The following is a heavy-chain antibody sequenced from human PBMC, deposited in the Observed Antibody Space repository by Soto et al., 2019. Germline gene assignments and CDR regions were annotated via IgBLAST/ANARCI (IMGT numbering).Heavy chain of an antibody. CDR1: GGSFSGYY. V-gene: IGHV4-34*01. D-gene: IGHD6-13*01. CDR2: INHSGST. CDR3: ARGRAAAGTFFLRAFDP. J-gene: IGHJ5*02. Sequence: SETLSLTCAVYGGSFSGYYWSWIRQPPGKGLEWIGEINHSGSTNYNPSLKSRVTISVDTSKNQFSLKLSSVTAADTAVYYCARGRAAAGTFFLRAFDPWGQGTLVTVSS.